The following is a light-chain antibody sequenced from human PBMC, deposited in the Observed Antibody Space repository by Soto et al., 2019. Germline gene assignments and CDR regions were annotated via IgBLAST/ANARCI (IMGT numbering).Light chain of an antibody. J-gene: IGKJ4*01. V-gene: IGKV3-11*01. Sequence: EIVLTQSPATLSFSPGEIATLSCRASQTVSSSLAWYQQKPGQAPRLLSYDASNRATAIPARFSGSGSGADFPLTISRLEPEDFALYYCQQHINWPLTFGGGTQVDIK. CDR3: QQHINWPLT. CDR2: DAS. CDR1: QTVSSS.